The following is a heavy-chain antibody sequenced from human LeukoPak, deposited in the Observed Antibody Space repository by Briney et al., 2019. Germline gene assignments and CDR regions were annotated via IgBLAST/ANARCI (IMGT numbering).Heavy chain of an antibody. J-gene: IGHJ4*02. Sequence: PGGSLRLSCAASGFTFSKHGMHWVRQAPGKGLEWVAFIRNDGSNSYYVDSVKGRFTISRDNSKNTLYLQMNSLRAEDTAVYYCAKDGNYGDYWGQGTLVTVSS. D-gene: IGHD1-26*01. V-gene: IGHV3-30*02. CDR1: GFTFSKHG. CDR2: IRNDGSNS. CDR3: AKDGNYGDY.